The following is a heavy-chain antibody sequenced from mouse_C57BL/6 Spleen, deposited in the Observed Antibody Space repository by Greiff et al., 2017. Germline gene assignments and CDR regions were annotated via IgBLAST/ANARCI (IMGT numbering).Heavy chain of an antibody. CDR3: ARIDYGSSYYFDY. CDR1: GYAFSSSW. V-gene: IGHV1-82*01. CDR2: IYPGDGDT. D-gene: IGHD1-1*01. Sequence: VQLQQSGPELVKPGASVKISCKASGYAFSSSWMNWVKQRPGKGLEWIGRIYPGDGDTNYNGKFKGKATLTADKSSSTAYMQRSSLTSEDSAVYFCARIDYGSSYYFDYWGQGTTLTVSS. J-gene: IGHJ2*01.